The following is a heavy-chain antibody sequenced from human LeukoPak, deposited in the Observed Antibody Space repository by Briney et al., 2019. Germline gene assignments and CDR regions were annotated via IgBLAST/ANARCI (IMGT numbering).Heavy chain of an antibody. CDR3: AIAPYDYGDYESEPLDY. Sequence: SVKVSCKASGGTFSSYAISWVRQAPGQGLEWMGRLIPIFGTANYAQTFQGRVTITTDESTSTAYMELSSLRSEDTAVYYCAIAPYDYGDYESEPLDYWGQGTLVTVSS. D-gene: IGHD4-17*01. CDR1: GGTFSSYA. J-gene: IGHJ4*02. V-gene: IGHV1-69*05. CDR2: LIPIFGTA.